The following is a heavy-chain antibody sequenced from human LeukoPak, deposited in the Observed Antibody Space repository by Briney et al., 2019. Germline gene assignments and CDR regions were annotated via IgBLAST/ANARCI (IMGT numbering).Heavy chain of an antibody. Sequence: GRSLRLSCAASGFTFRSYDMHWVRQAPGKGLEWVAFISYDGSNKYYTDSVKGRFTISRDNSKNTLYLQMDSLRAEDTTVYYCARSGDFYYYHYTMDVWGEGTTVTVSS. D-gene: IGHD4-17*01. CDR2: ISYDGSNK. CDR1: GFTFRSYD. CDR3: ARSGDFYYYHYTMDV. J-gene: IGHJ6*04. V-gene: IGHV3-30*19.